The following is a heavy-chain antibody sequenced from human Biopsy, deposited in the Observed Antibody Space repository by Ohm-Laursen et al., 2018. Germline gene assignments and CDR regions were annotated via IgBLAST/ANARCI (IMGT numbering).Heavy chain of an antibody. V-gene: IGHV4-39*01. CDR1: GGSISSSTTYY. CDR3: ARHPTGFWFDP. Sequence: ETLSLTWTVSGGSISSSTTYYWAWLRQPPGKGLEWIGSIYNTETTFYNPSLKSRVTISVDTSTNQFSLKVSSVTAADTALYFCARHPTGFWFDPWGHGTLVTVSS. CDR2: IYNTETT. J-gene: IGHJ5*02.